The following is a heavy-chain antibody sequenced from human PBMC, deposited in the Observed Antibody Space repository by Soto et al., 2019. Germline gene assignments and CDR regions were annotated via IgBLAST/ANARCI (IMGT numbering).Heavy chain of an antibody. Sequence: SETLSLTCTVSGGSISSSSYYWGWIRQPPGKGLEWIGSIYYSGSTYYNPSLKSRVTISVDTSKNQFSLKLSSVTAADTAVYYCARQRKYSSGWEGSYYFDYWGQGTLVTVSS. CDR3: ARQRKYSSGWEGSYYFDY. CDR2: IYYSGST. J-gene: IGHJ4*02. CDR1: GGSISSSSYY. D-gene: IGHD6-19*01. V-gene: IGHV4-39*01.